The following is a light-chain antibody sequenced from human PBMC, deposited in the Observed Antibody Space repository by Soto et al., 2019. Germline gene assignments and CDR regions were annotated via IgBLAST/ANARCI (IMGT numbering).Light chain of an antibody. CDR3: QQVKTYPRT. V-gene: IGKV1-9*01. CDR1: QAVPNN. Sequence: DIHLTQSPSFLSASVGDRVTITCRPSQAVPNNMAWYQQKPGKPPKLLIYEESTLHSGVPSRFSGRKSGTQFTLTIDSLQPEDFATYYCQQVKTYPRTFCGVTKVDIK. J-gene: IGKJ4*01. CDR2: EES.